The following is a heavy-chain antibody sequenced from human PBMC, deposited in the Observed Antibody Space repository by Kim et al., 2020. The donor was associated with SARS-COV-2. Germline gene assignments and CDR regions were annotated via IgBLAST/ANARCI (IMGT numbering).Heavy chain of an antibody. V-gene: IGHV4-34*01. CDR2: INHSGST. CDR3: ARGPRLHYFDY. Sequence: SETLSLTCAVYGGSFSGYYWSWIRQPPGKGLEWIGEINHSGSTNYNPSLKSRVTISVDTSKNQFSLKLSSVTAADTAVYYCARGPRLHYFDYWGQGTLVTVSS. CDR1: GGSFSGYY. J-gene: IGHJ4*02. D-gene: IGHD2-15*01.